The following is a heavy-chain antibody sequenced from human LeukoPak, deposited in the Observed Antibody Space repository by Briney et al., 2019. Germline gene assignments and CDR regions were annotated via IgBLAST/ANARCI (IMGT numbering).Heavy chain of an antibody. V-gene: IGHV1-46*01. Sequence: ASVKVSCKASGYTFTSYYMHWVRQAPGQGLEWMGIINPSGGTTNYAQKFQGRVTMTRDMSTNTVYMELSSLRSEDTAVYYCARETSVTIFGVVPPSDYYMDVWGKGTTVTVSS. CDR2: INPSGGTT. J-gene: IGHJ6*03. D-gene: IGHD3-3*01. CDR3: ARETSVTIFGVVPPSDYYMDV. CDR1: GYTFTSYY.